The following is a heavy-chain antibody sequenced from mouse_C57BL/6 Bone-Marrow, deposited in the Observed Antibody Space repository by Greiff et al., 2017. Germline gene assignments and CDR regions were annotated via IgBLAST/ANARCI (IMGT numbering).Heavy chain of an antibody. CDR2: ISSGRSTI. J-gene: IGHJ4*01. CDR3: AKQWEGYAMDY. CDR1: GFTFSDYG. Sequence: DVKLVESGGCLVKPGGSLKLSCAASGFTFSDYGMHWVRQAPEKGLELVAYISSGRSTIYYADTVKGRLTISRANAKNTLFLQMTSLRSEDTAMYYCAKQWEGYAMDYWGQGTSVTVSS. D-gene: IGHD1-3*01. V-gene: IGHV5-17*01.